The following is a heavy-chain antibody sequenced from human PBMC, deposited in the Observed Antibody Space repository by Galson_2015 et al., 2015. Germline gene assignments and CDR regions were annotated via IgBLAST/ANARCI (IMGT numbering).Heavy chain of an antibody. CDR2: MNPNSGST. Sequence: SVKVSCKASGYTFTSYDINWVRQATGQGPEWMGWMNPNSGSTGYAQKFQGRVTMTRNTSISTAYMELSSLRSEDTAVYYCARVNRYYYDSSGYSDYWGQGTLVTVSS. J-gene: IGHJ4*02. V-gene: IGHV1-8*01. CDR1: GYTFTSYD. D-gene: IGHD3-22*01. CDR3: ARVNRYYYDSSGYSDY.